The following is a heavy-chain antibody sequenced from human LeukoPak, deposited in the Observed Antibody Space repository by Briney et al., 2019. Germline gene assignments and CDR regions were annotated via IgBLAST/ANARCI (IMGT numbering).Heavy chain of an antibody. D-gene: IGHD3-3*01. J-gene: IGHJ6*03. CDR3: ASGRGIRFTMDV. Sequence: GASVKVSCKASGYTFTSYGISWVRQAPGQGLEWMGGIIPIFGTANYAQKFQGRVTITTDESTSTAYMELSSLRSEDTAVYCCASGRGIRFTMDVWGKGTTVTVSS. V-gene: IGHV1-69*05. CDR1: GYTFTSYG. CDR2: IIPIFGTA.